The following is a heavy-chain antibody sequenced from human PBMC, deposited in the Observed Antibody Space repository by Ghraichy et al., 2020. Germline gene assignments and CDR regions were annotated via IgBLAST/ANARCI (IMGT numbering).Heavy chain of an antibody. CDR3: AREDSGNYPNVLDS. J-gene: IGHJ4*02. CDR1: GGSMRSYY. D-gene: IGHD1-26*01. CDR2: IYYTGST. Sequence: SQTLSLTCTVAGGSMRSYYWSWIRQTPGKGLEYIGYIYYTGSTNYNPSLNSRVTMSIDTSKNQFSLKLTSVSPVDTGIYYCAREDSGNYPNVLDSWGQGTLVTVSS. V-gene: IGHV4-59*01.